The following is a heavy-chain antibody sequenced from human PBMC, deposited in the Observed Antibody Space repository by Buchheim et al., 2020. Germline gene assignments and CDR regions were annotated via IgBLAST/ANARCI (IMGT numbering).Heavy chain of an antibody. Sequence: EVQLLESGGGSVQPGGSLRLSCAASGFTFSSYSINWVRQAPGKGLEWVSRIIGSGSSTNYADSVKGRFTISRDNSKNTLYMQLNSLRAEDTAVYYCARAAYYDSSGYYFDYWGQGTL. CDR2: IIGSGSST. CDR3: ARAAYYDSSGYYFDY. CDR1: GFTFSSYS. D-gene: IGHD3-22*01. V-gene: IGHV3-23*01. J-gene: IGHJ4*02.